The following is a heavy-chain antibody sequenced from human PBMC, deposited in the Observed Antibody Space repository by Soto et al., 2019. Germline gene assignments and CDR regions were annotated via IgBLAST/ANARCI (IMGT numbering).Heavy chain of an antibody. V-gene: IGHV1-69*02. J-gene: IGHJ6*03. CDR1: GGTFSSYT. CDR2: IIPILGIA. D-gene: IGHD5-12*01. Sequence: ASVKVSCKASGGTFSSYTISWVRQAPGQGLEWMGRIIPILGIANYAQKFQGRVTITADKSTSTAYMGLSSLGSEDTAVYYCASREEEYSGYGRDYYYYYMDVWGKGTTVTVSS. CDR3: ASREEEYSGYGRDYYYYYMDV.